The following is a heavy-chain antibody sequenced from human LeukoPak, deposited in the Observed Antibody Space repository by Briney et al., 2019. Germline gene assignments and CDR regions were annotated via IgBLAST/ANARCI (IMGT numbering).Heavy chain of an antibody. CDR3: AKQRGYSYGYSFDY. CDR1: GFTFSSYA. V-gene: IGHV3-23*01. J-gene: IGHJ4*02. Sequence: PGGSLRLSCAASGFTFSSYAMSWVRQAPGKGLEWVSAISGSGGSTYYADSVKGRFTLSRDNSKNTLYLQMNSLRAEDTAVYYCAKQRGYSYGYSFDYWGQGTLVTVSS. CDR2: ISGSGGST. D-gene: IGHD5-18*01.